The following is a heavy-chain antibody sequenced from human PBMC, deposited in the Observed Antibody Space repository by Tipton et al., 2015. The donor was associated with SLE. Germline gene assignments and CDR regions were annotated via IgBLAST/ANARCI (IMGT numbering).Heavy chain of an antibody. CDR2: IYSGGST. D-gene: IGHD2-15*01. CDR1: GFTFDDYG. J-gene: IGHJ4*02. CDR3: ARGGCSGGSFYLPFDY. Sequence: PLRLSCAASGFTFDDYGMSWVRQAPGKGLEWVSVIYSGGSTYYADSVKGRFTISRDNSKNTLYLQMNSLRAEDTAVYYCARGGCSGGSFYLPFDYWGQGTLVTVSS. V-gene: IGHV3-66*01.